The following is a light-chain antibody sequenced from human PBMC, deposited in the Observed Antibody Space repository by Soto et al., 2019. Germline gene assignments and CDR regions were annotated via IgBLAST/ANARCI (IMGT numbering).Light chain of an antibody. J-gene: IGLJ2*01. CDR1: SSDVGGYNY. CDR3: SSYAGGNNVV. CDR2: EVS. V-gene: IGLV2-8*01. Sequence: QSALTQPPSTSGSPGQSVTISCTGTSSDVGGYNYVSWYQQHPGKVPRLMIYEVSNRPSGVPDRFSGSKSGNTASLTVSGLQAEDEADYYCSSYAGGNNVVFGGGTKLTVL.